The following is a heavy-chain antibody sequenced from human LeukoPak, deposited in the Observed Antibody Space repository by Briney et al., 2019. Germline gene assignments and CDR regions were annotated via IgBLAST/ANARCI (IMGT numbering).Heavy chain of an antibody. J-gene: IGHJ4*02. CDR3: ARSQLRRGYSGYDLSSFDY. CDR1: GYTFTSYG. CDR2: IIPIFGTA. V-gene: IGHV1-69*05. Sequence: ASVKVSCKASGYTFTSYGISWVRQAPGQGLEWMGGIIPIFGTANYAQKFQGRVTITTDEPTSTAYMELSSLRSEDTAVYYCARSQLRRGYSGYDLSSFDYWGQGTLVTVSS. D-gene: IGHD5-12*01.